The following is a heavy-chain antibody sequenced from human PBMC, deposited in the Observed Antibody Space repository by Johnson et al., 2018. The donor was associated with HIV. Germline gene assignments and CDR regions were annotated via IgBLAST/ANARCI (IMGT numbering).Heavy chain of an antibody. J-gene: IGHJ3*01. D-gene: IGHD1-1*01. CDR3: ARGSRYTYDKDDAYLLHAFDF. Sequence: VQLVESGGGLVQPGGSLRLSCAASGFTFSSYAMSWVHQAPGKGLEWVSAISGSRGSTYYADSVKGRFTISRDNSKNTLYLQMNSLSVEDTAVYYCARGSRYTYDKDDAYLLHAFDFWGQGTMVTVSS. CDR2: ISGSRGST. V-gene: IGHV3-23*04. CDR1: GFTFSSYA.